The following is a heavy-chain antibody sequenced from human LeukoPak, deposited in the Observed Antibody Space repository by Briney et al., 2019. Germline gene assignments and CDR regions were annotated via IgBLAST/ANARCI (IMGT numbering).Heavy chain of an antibody. J-gene: IGHJ4*02. CDR1: GFTFSSYA. Sequence: PGGSLRLSCAASGFTFSSYAMSWVRQAPGKGLEWVANIKQDGSDQYYVDSVKGRFTISRDNAKNTLYLQMNSLRAEDTAVYYCARSNACVDYWGQGTLVTVSS. D-gene: IGHD2-2*01. CDR2: IKQDGSDQ. CDR3: ARSNACVDY. V-gene: IGHV3-7*01.